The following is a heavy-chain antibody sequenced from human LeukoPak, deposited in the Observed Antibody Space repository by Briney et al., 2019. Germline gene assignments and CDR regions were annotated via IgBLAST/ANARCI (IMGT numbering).Heavy chain of an antibody. Sequence: GGSLRLSCAASGFTFSSYWMSWVRQAPGKGLEWVANIKEDGSEKYYVDSVKGRFTISRDNAKNSLYLQMNSLRAEDTAVYYCARVPLLRYFDWLSHQYYFDYWGQGTLVTVSS. V-gene: IGHV3-7*05. J-gene: IGHJ4*02. CDR3: ARVPLLRYFDWLSHQYYFDY. CDR2: IKEDGSEK. CDR1: GFTFSSYW. D-gene: IGHD3-9*01.